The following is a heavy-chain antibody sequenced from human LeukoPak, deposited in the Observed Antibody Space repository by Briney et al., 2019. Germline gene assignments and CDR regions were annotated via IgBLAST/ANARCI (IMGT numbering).Heavy chain of an antibody. D-gene: IGHD2-2*03. Sequence: GGSLRLSCAASGFTLSSYWMSWVRQVPGKGLEWVANIKEDGSEKYYLDSVKGRFTISRDNAKNSLYLQMNSLRAEDTALYYCASFGYWGQGTLVTVSS. J-gene: IGHJ4*02. CDR1: GFTLSSYW. CDR2: IKEDGSEK. CDR3: ASFGY. V-gene: IGHV3-7*01.